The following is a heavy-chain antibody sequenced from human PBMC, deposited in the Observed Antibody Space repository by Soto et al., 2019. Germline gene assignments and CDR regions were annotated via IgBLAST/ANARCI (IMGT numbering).Heavy chain of an antibody. Sequence: QIQLVQSGAEVKKPGASMNVSCKASGYNFDEYGIMWVRQARGQGLEWMGWISAFNGNTNQAPTFQGRLTMTTDTSTNTAHMELRSLTSDDTAVYYCGRVLSGSYFDDSDFWGQGTLVTVSS. V-gene: IGHV1-18*01. J-gene: IGHJ4*02. CDR3: GRVLSGSYFDDSDF. CDR2: ISAFNGNT. CDR1: GYNFDEYG. D-gene: IGHD3-10*01.